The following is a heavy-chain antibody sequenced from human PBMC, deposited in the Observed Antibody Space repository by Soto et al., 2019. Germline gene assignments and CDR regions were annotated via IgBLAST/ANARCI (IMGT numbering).Heavy chain of an antibody. CDR1: GFTFSSYW. D-gene: IGHD6-6*01. V-gene: IGHV3-74*01. CDR2: INSDGSST. CDR3: ARDGVYSSSSGFDP. J-gene: IGHJ5*02. Sequence: GVSRRRSGAASGFTFSSYWMHWVRQAPGKGLVWVSRINSDGSSTSYADSVKGRFTISRDNAKNTLYLQMNSLRAEDTAVYYCARDGVYSSSSGFDPWGQGTLVTVSS.